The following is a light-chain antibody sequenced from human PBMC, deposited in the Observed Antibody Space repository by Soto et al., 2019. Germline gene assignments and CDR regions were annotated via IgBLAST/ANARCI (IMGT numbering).Light chain of an antibody. CDR1: QSVSNNY. CDR3: QQYGSSGT. Sequence: NVFNPFPGPLSPSPRETTPLSCRASQSVSNNYLAWYQQKPGQAPRLLIYGASNRATGIPDRFSGSGSGTDFTLTISRLEPEDFAVYYCQQYGSSGTFGQGTKVAIK. V-gene: IGKV3-20*01. J-gene: IGKJ1*01. CDR2: GAS.